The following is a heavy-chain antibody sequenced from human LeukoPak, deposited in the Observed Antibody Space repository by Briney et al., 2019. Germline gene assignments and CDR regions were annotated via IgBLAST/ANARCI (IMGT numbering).Heavy chain of an antibody. CDR3: ARGGDSGSYSVDY. J-gene: IGHJ4*02. CDR2: IWYDGSNK. D-gene: IGHD1-26*01. CDR1: GFTFSSYG. Sequence: GGSLRLSCAASGFTFSSYGMHWVRQAPGKGLEWVAVIWYDGSNKYYADSVKGRFTISRDNSKNTLYLQMNSLRAEDTAVYYCARGGDSGSYSVDYWGQGTLVTVSS. V-gene: IGHV3-33*01.